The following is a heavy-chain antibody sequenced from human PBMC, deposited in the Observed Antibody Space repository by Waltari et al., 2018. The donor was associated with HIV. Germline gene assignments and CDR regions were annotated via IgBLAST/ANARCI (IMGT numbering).Heavy chain of an antibody. CDR3: ARGVNLRCTGDCYSAY. CDR2: IRSKPYGGTR. J-gene: IGHJ4*02. V-gene: IGHV3-49*03. D-gene: IGHD2-21*02. CDR1: GFNVGAFA. Sequence: EVHLVEPGVGLVQPGRSLRLSCKASGFNVGAFALTWFRQAPGKGLEWVGFIRSKPYGGTREYAASVKGRFTISRDDSKNIAFLQMDSLKIEDTAVYYCARGVNLRCTGDCYSAYWGQGTLVTVSS.